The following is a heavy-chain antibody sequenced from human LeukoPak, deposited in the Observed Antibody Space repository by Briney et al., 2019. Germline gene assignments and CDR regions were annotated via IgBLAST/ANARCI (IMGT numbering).Heavy chain of an antibody. Sequence: KPGRSLRLSCAASGFTFSDYYMSWIRQAPGKGLEWVSYISSSGSTIYYADSVKGRFTISRDNAKNSLYLQMNSLRAEDTAVYYCASPGTMIVVVHDAFDIWGQGTMVTVSS. CDR2: ISSSGSTI. CDR3: ASPGTMIVVVHDAFDI. CDR1: GFTFSDYY. D-gene: IGHD3-22*01. V-gene: IGHV3-11*01. J-gene: IGHJ3*02.